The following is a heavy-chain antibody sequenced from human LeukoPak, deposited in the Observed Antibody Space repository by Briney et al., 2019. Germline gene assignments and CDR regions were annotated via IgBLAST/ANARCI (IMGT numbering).Heavy chain of an antibody. D-gene: IGHD3-10*01. J-gene: IGHJ5*02. CDR2: IISSGANT. Sequence: PGGSLRLSCAASGFTFSSYDMTSVRQAPGKGLEWVSTIISSGANTYYADSVKGRFTISRDNSKNTLYLQMNSLRAEDTATYYCAKQMVRGVNWFDPWGQGTLVTVSS. CDR1: GFTFSSYD. V-gene: IGHV3-23*01. CDR3: AKQMVRGVNWFDP.